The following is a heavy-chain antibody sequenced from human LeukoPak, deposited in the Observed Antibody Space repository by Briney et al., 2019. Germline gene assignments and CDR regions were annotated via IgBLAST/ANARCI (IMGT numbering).Heavy chain of an antibody. CDR3: ARETEMANLDY. J-gene: IGHJ4*02. CDR2: VSTSGSYI. CDR1: GFTFGSYS. D-gene: IGHD5-24*01. Sequence: PGGSLRLACAVSGFTFGSYSMNWVRQAPGKGLEWVSFVSTSGSYIYYADSVKGRFTISRDNAKNSLYLQMNSLRAEDTAVYYCARETEMANLDYWGQGTLVTVSS. V-gene: IGHV3-21*01.